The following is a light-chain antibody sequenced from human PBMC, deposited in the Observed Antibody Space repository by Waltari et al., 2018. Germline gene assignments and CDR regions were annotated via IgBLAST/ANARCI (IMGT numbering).Light chain of an antibody. J-gene: IGLJ2*01. CDR1: KLGDKY. V-gene: IGLV3-1*01. Sequence: SYELTQPPSVSVSPGQTASIPCSGDKLGDKYASWYQQKPGQSPVLVIYQDDKRPSGIPARFAGSNSGDTSTLTIGGTQATDEADYFCQACDNSTVVFGGGTKLTVL. CDR3: QACDNSTVV. CDR2: QDD.